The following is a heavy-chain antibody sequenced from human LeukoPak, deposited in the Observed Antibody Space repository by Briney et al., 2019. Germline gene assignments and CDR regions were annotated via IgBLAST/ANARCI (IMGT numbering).Heavy chain of an antibody. CDR3: ASSGGELLRSPFDY. CDR2: IIPIFGTA. CDR1: GGTFSSYA. Sequence: GASVKVSCNASGGTFSSYAISWVRQAPGQGLEWMGGIIPIFGTANYAQKFQGRVTITTDESTSTAYMELSSLRSEDTAVYYCASSGGELLRSPFDYWGQGTLVTVSS. D-gene: IGHD1-26*01. V-gene: IGHV1-69*05. J-gene: IGHJ4*02.